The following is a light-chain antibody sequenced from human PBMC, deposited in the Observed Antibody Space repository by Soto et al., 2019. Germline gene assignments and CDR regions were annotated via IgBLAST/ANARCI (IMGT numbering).Light chain of an antibody. J-gene: IGKJ5*01. CDR2: GAS. CDR3: QQYGGSPRIT. CDR1: ERLSSVY. Sequence: EIVLTQSPGTLSLSPGERATLSCSASERLSSVYLSWYQQRPGQPPRLLVYGASNRATGIPDRFSGSGSGTDFTLIINRLEPEDVAIYYWQQYGGSPRITFGQGTRLEIK. V-gene: IGKV3-20*01.